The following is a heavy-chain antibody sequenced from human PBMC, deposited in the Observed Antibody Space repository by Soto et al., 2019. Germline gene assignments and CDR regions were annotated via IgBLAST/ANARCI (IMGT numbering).Heavy chain of an antibody. CDR3: ARDREQGDGELLEPYYGMDV. CDR2: IYYSGST. Sequence: PSETLSLTCTVSGGSISSGDYYWSWIRQPPGKGLEWIGYIYYSGSTYYNPSLKSRVTISVDTSKNQFSLKLSSVTAADTAVYYCARDREQGDGELLEPYYGMDVWGQGTTVTVSS. J-gene: IGHJ6*02. CDR1: GGSISSGDYY. V-gene: IGHV4-30-4*01. D-gene: IGHD1-26*01.